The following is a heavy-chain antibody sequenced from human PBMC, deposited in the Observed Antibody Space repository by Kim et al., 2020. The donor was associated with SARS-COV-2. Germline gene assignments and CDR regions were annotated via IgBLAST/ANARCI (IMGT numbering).Heavy chain of an antibody. J-gene: IGHJ4*02. CDR3: ARETYYYDSSGFDY. Sequence: NPSLKSRVTISVDTSKNQFSLKLSSVTAADTAVYYCARETYYYDSSGFDYWGQGTLVTVSS. D-gene: IGHD3-22*01. V-gene: IGHV4-31*02.